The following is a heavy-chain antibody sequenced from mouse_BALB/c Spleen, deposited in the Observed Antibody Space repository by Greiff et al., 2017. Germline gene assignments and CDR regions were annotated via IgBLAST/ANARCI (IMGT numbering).Heavy chain of an antibody. J-gene: IGHJ2*01. CDR2: ISSGSSTI. Sequence: EVKLMESGGGLVQPGGSRKLSCAASGFTFSSFGMHWVRQAPEKGLEWVAYISSGSSTIYYADTVKGRFTISRDNPKNTLFLQMTSLRSEDTAMYYCARDYGSSYYFDYWGQGTTRTVSS. V-gene: IGHV5-17*02. CDR3: ARDYGSSYYFDY. D-gene: IGHD1-1*01. CDR1: GFTFSSFG.